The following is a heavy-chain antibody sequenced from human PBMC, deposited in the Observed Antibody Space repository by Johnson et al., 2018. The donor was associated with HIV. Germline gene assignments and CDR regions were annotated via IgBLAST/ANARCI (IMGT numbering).Heavy chain of an antibody. V-gene: IGHV3-13*01. J-gene: IGHJ3*02. CDR2: IGSGGET. CDR3: AKDVEHHEWPGAFDI. D-gene: IGHD3-3*01. CDR1: GFTFSSYD. Sequence: VKLVESGGGLVQPGGSLRLSCAASGFTFSSYDMHWVRQVTGKGLEWVSAIGSGGETYYPGSVKGRFTVTRNNTKNTLYLQMNSLRGGDRAVYYCAKDVEHHEWPGAFDIWGQGTMVTVYS.